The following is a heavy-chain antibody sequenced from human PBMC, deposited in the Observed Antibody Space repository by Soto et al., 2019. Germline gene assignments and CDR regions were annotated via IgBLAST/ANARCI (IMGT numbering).Heavy chain of an antibody. CDR1: GGSISSNSYY. CDR3: ARLHSSSTDGDY. V-gene: IGHV4-39*01. J-gene: IGHJ4*02. D-gene: IGHD6-13*01. Sequence: SETLSLTCTVSGGSISSNSYYWGWIRQPPGKGLEWIGSIYYSGSTYYNPSLKSRVTISVDTSKNQFSLKLSSVTAADTAVYYCARLHSSSTDGDYWGQGTLVTVCS. CDR2: IYYSGST.